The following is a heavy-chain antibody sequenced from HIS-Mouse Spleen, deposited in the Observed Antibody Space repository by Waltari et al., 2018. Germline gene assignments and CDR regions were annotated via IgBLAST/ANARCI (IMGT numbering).Heavy chain of an antibody. V-gene: IGHV3-49*05. CDR2: IRSKAYGGKT. J-gene: IGHJ3*02. D-gene: IGHD3-22*01. Sequence: EVQLVESGGGLVKPGRSLRLSCTASGFTFGDYAMSWFRQAPGKGLEWVGFIRSKAYGGKTEYGASVKGKFTISRDDSKSIAYLQMNSLKTEDTAVYYCTRVGVAYYDSSGDDAFDIWGQGTMVTVSS. CDR1: GFTFGDYA. CDR3: TRVGVAYYDSSGDDAFDI.